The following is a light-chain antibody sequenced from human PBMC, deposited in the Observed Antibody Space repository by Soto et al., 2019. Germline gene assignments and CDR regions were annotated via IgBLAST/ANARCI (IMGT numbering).Light chain of an antibody. V-gene: IGKV3-20*01. CDR2: GAS. J-gene: IGKJ1*01. CDR3: QQYGSSPWT. CDR1: QSVSSSY. Sequence: EIVLTQSPGTLSLSPGERVTLSCRASQSVSSSYLAWYQQKPGQAPRLLIYGASSRATGIPDRFSGSGSGTDFTXIISRLEPEDFAVYYCQQYGSSPWTFGQGTKVEIK.